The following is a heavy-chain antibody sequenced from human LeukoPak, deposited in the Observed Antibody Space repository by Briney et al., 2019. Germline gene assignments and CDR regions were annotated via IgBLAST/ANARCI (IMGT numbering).Heavy chain of an antibody. V-gene: IGHV4-34*01. J-gene: IGHJ4*02. CDR1: GGSFSGYY. CDR2: INHSGST. CDR3: ARGRNDSRGGPFDY. Sequence: SETLSLTCAVYGGSFSGYYWSWIRQPPGKGLEWIGEINHSGSTNYNPSLKSRVTISVDTSKNQFSLKLSSVTAADTAVYYCARGRNDSRGGPFDYGGQGPLVTVSS. D-gene: IGHD3-22*01.